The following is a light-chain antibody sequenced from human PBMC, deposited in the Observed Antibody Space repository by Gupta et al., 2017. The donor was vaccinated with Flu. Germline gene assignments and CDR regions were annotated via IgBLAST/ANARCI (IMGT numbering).Light chain of an antibody. Sequence: IVLTHSPGTLSLSPGERATLSCRASQSVNSNFLTWYQQKPGQAPRLLIYGASNRATGIPARFSGSGSGTEFTLTISRLDPEDFAVYYCQHYGRSPPLTFGGGTTVEIK. V-gene: IGKV3-20*01. CDR2: GAS. CDR3: QHYGRSPPLT. J-gene: IGKJ4*01. CDR1: QSVNSNF.